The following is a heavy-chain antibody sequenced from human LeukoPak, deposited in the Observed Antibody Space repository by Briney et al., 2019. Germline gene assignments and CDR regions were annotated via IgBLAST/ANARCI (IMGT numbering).Heavy chain of an antibody. Sequence: PSETLSLTCTVSGGSISSYYWSWIRQPPGKGLEWIGYIYDSGSINYNSSLKSRVTISVDTSKNQLSLKLSSVTAADTAVYYCASPVWFGEYSYDYWGQGTLVTVSS. D-gene: IGHD3-10*01. CDR2: IYDSGSI. V-gene: IGHV4-59*08. CDR3: ASPVWFGEYSYDY. CDR1: GGSISSYY. J-gene: IGHJ4*02.